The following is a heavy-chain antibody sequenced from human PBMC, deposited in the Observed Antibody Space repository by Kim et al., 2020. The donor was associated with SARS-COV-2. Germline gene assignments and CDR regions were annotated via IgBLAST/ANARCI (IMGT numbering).Heavy chain of an antibody. CDR3: ARDPSILAGYYRGPYYYYDMDV. Sequence: ASVKVSCKASGYTFTSYAMNWVRQAPGQGLEWMGWINTNTGNPTYAQGFTGRFVFSLDTSVSTAYLQISSLKAEDTAVYYCARDPSILAGYYRGPYYYYDMDVWDQGTTVTVSS. CDR2: INTNTGNP. D-gene: IGHD3-9*01. J-gene: IGHJ6*02. CDR1: GYTFTSYA. V-gene: IGHV7-4-1*02.